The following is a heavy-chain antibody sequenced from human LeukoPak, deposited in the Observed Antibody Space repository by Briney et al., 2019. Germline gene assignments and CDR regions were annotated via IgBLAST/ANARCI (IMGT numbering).Heavy chain of an antibody. Sequence: SETLSLTCTVSDGSINSSSYYWGWIRQPPGKGLEWIGTIYYTGNTYYNPSLKSRVTISVDTSKNQFSLNLRTVTAADTAVYYCARVLGRERLPDDYWGQGTLVTVSS. CDR3: ARVLGRERLPDDY. J-gene: IGHJ4*02. CDR2: IYYTGNT. D-gene: IGHD2-8*02. V-gene: IGHV4-39*01. CDR1: DGSINSSSYY.